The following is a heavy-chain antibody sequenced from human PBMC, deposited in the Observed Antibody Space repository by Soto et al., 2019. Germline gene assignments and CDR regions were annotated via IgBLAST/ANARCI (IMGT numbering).Heavy chain of an antibody. CDR2: IYHSGST. J-gene: IGHJ5*02. Sequence: QVQLQASGPGLVKPSGTLSLTCAVSGGSISSSNWWRWVRQPPGKGLEWIGEIYHSGSTNYNPSHKSRVTISVDKSKYQFSLKLSSVTAADTAVYYCARAARGIAAAGFDPWGQGTLVTVSS. V-gene: IGHV4-4*02. CDR1: GGSISSSNW. D-gene: IGHD6-13*01. CDR3: ARAARGIAAAGFDP.